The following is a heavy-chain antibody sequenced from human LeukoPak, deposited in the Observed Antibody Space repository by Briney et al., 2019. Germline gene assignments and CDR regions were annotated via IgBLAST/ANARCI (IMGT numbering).Heavy chain of an antibody. V-gene: IGHV1-18*01. Sequence: VASVKVSCKASGYTFTSYGISWVRQAPGQGLEWMGWISAYNGNTNYAQKLQGRVTMTTDTSTSTAYMELRSLRSDDTAVYYCARVPFLTGSGSPDYWRQGTLVTVSS. D-gene: IGHD3-10*01. CDR2: ISAYNGNT. CDR1: GYTFTSYG. J-gene: IGHJ4*02. CDR3: ARVPFLTGSGSPDY.